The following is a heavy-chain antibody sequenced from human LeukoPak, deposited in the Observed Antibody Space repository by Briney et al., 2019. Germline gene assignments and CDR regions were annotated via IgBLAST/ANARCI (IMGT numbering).Heavy chain of an antibody. CDR1: GGSISSYY. J-gene: IGHJ6*02. Sequence: PSETLSLTCTVSGGSISSYYWSWIRQPPGKGLERIGYIYYSGSTNYNPSLKSRVTISVDTSKNQFSLKLSSVTAADTAVYYCARLRTTVTTLYYYYGMDVWGQGTTVTVSS. D-gene: IGHD4-17*01. CDR3: ARLRTTVTTLYYYYGMDV. CDR2: IYYSGST. V-gene: IGHV4-59*01.